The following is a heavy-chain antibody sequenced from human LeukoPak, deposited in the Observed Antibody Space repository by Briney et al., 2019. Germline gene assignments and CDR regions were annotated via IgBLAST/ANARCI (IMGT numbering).Heavy chain of an antibody. Sequence: SETLSLTCTVSGGSISSSSYYWGWIRQPPGKGLEWIGSIYYSGSTYYNPSLKSRVTISVDTSKNQFSLKLSSVTAADTAVYYCARDAYDYVWGTTSDYWGQGTLVTVSS. CDR2: IYYSGST. J-gene: IGHJ4*02. CDR1: GGSISSSSYY. D-gene: IGHD3-16*01. CDR3: ARDAYDYVWGTTSDY. V-gene: IGHV4-39*07.